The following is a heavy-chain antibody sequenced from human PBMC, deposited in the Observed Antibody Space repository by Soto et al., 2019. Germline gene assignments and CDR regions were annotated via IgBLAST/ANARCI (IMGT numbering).Heavy chain of an antibody. D-gene: IGHD6-13*01. CDR2: ISAYNGNT. CDR1: GYTFTSYG. CDR3: AKVRIAAAGTQSGFDP. V-gene: IGHV1-18*01. Sequence: ASVKVSCKASGYTFTSYGISWVRQAPGQGLEWMGWISAYNGNTNYAQKLQGRVTMTTDTSTSTAYMELRSLRSDDTAVYYCAKVRIAAAGTQSGFDPWGQGTLVTVSS. J-gene: IGHJ5*02.